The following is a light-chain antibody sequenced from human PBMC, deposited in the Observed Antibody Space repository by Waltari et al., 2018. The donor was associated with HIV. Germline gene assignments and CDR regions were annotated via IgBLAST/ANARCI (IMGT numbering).Light chain of an antibody. CDR2: DDT. J-gene: IGLJ1*01. V-gene: IGLV3-21*02. Sequence: SYVLTQPASVSVAPGQTANVTCGGATVESKSVHWYQQRAGKAPILVLYDDTDRPSGIPERFSGSNFGNTSTLTISRVEAGDEGDYYCHVWESSSDEYVFGTGTKVTV. CDR1: TVESKS. CDR3: HVWESSSDEYV.